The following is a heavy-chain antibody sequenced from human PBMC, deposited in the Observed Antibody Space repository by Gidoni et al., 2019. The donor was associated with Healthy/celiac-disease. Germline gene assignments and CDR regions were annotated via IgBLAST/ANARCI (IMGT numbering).Heavy chain of an antibody. CDR2: INPSGGST. Sequence: QVQLVQSGAEVKKPGASVKVSCKASGYTFTRYYMHWVRQAPGQGLEWMGIINPSGGSTSYAQKFQGRVTMTRDTSTSTVYMELSSLRSEDTAVYYCARDRAKLELRGWFDPWGQGTLVTVSS. D-gene: IGHD1-7*01. V-gene: IGHV1-46*03. J-gene: IGHJ5*02. CDR1: GYTFTRYY. CDR3: ARDRAKLELRGWFDP.